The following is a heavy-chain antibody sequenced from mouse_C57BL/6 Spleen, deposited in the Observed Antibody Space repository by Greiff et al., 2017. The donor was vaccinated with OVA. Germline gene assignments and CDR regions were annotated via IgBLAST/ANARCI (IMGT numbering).Heavy chain of an antibody. CDR2: IRNKANGYTT. CDR3: ARYPPYDFYAMDY. V-gene: IGHV7-3*01. Sequence: EVQVVESGGGLVQPGGSLSLSCAASGFTFTDYYMSWVRQPPGKALAWLGFIRNKANGYTTEYSASVKGRFTISRDNSQSILYLQMNALRAEDSATYYCARYPPYDFYAMDYWGQGTSVTVSS. J-gene: IGHJ4*01. CDR1: GFTFTDYY.